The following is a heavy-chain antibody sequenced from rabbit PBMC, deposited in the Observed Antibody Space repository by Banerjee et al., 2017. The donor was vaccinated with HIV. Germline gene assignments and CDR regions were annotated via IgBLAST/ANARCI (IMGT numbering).Heavy chain of an antibody. CDR1: GFTISSSYW. Sequence: QEQLEESGGDLVKPEGSLTLTCTASGFTISSSYWICWVRQAPGKGLEWIGCITTGSGTTYYASWAKGRFTISKTSSTTVTLQMTSLAAADTATYFCARDLAGVTGWNFGLWGQGTLVTVS. V-gene: IGHV1S45*01. CDR2: ITTGSGTT. CDR3: ARDLAGVTGWNFGL. D-gene: IGHD4-1*01. J-gene: IGHJ3*01.